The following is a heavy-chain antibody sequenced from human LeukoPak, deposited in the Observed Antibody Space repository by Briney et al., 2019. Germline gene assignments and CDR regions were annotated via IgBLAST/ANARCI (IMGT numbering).Heavy chain of an antibody. D-gene: IGHD1-26*01. CDR3: ASEIEGATSEFDY. V-gene: IGHV4-38-2*01. CDR1: GYSISSGYY. Sequence: SETLSLTCAVSGYSISSGYYWGWFRNPPGKGLGWFGSIYHSGSTYYNPSLKSRVTISVDTSKNQFSLKLSSVTAADTAVYYCASEIEGATSEFDYWGQGTLVTVSS. J-gene: IGHJ4*02. CDR2: IYHSGST.